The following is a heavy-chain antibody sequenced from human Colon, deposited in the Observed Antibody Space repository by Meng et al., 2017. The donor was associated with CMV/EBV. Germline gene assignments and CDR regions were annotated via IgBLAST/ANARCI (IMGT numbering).Heavy chain of an antibody. CDR3: ASSIAKYYYGMDV. Sequence: SETLSLTCAVYGGSFSGYYWSWIRQPPGKGLEWIGEINHSGSTYYNPSLKSRVTISVDTSKNQFSLKLSSVTAADTAVYYCASSIAKYYYGMDVWGQGTTVTVSS. V-gene: IGHV4-34*01. D-gene: IGHD6-13*01. CDR2: INHSGST. J-gene: IGHJ6*02. CDR1: GGSFSGYY.